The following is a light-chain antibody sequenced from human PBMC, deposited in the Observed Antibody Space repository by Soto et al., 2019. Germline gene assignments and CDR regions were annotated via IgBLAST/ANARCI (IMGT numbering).Light chain of an antibody. CDR1: QTISRSY. CDR3: QHYGSSPQT. Sequence: EIVLTQSPGTLSLSPGERATLSCRASQTISRSYLAWYQQKPGQAPRLLIYGASSRATGIPDRCSGRDSGTDFTLTISSLEPEDFAVYFCQHYGSSPQTFGQGTKVDIK. CDR2: GAS. J-gene: IGKJ1*01. V-gene: IGKV3-20*01.